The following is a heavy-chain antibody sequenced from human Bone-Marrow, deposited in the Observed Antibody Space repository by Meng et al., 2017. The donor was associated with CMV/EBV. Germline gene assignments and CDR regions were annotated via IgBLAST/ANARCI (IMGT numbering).Heavy chain of an antibody. CDR1: GYRFTDFH. CDR2: INSNSGAT. J-gene: IGHJ4*02. D-gene: IGHD5/OR15-5a*01. CDR3: ARVYAKGPLRSFDY. Sequence: ASVKVSCKASGYRFTDFHMHWVRQAPGQGLEWMGWINSNSGATNYAQKFQGRVIMTRDTSITTAYLELPSLRPDATAVYFCARVYAKGPLRSFDYCGQGTLVTVSS. V-gene: IGHV1-2*02.